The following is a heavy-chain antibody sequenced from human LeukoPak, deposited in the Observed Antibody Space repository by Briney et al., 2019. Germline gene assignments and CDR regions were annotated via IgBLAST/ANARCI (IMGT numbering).Heavy chain of an antibody. V-gene: IGHV4-34*01. CDR2: FNHSGST. D-gene: IGHD3-9*01. J-gene: IGHJ4*02. Sequence: SETLSLTCAVYGGSFSGYYWSWIRQPPGKGLEWIGEFNHSGSTNYNPSLKSRVTISVDTSKNQFSLKLSSVTAADTAVYYCARGHLYYDILTGYYNYFDYWGQGTLVTVSS. CDR3: ARGHLYYDILTGYYNYFDY. CDR1: GGSFSGYY.